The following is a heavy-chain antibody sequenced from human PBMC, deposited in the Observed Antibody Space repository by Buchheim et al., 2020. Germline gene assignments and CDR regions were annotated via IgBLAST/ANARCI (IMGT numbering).Heavy chain of an antibody. J-gene: IGHJ4*02. D-gene: IGHD6-19*01. Sequence: QVQLVESGGGVVQPGRSLRLSCAASGFTFSRYGMHWVRQAPGKGLEWVAVISYDGSKKYHADLVKGRFPISRDNSKNPLHLQMNSLRAEDTAVYYCAKGGPYNIGWSDLDHWGQGTL. CDR1: GFTFSRYG. V-gene: IGHV3-30*18. CDR3: AKGGPYNIGWSDLDH. CDR2: ISYDGSKK.